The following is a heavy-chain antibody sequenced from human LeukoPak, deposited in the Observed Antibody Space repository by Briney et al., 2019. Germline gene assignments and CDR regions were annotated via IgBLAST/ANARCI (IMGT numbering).Heavy chain of an antibody. V-gene: IGHV4-34*01. CDR1: GGSFSGYY. CDR2: INHSGST. Sequence: SETLSLTCAVYGGSFSGYYWSWIRQPLGKGLEWIGEINHSGSTNYNPSLKSRVTISVDTSKNQFSLKLSSVTAADTAVYYCARDWYSSALDYWGQGTLVTVSS. CDR3: ARDWYSSALDY. J-gene: IGHJ4*02. D-gene: IGHD6-19*01.